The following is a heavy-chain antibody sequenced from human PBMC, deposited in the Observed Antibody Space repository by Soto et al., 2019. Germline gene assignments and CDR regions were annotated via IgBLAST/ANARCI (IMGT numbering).Heavy chain of an antibody. D-gene: IGHD3-10*01. J-gene: IGHJ6*02. CDR2: ISAYNGNT. CDR1: GYTFTSYG. V-gene: IGHV1-18*01. CDR3: AGDAYYYGSWSKNYYAYGIDV. Sequence: QVQLVQSGAEVKKPGASVKVSCKASGYTFTSYGISWVRQAPGQGLEWMGWISAYNGNTNYAQKLQGRVTMTTDTTTSTAYMEPRSLGSDDTGVLYCAGDAYYYGSWSKNYYAYGIDVWGQGTTVTVSS.